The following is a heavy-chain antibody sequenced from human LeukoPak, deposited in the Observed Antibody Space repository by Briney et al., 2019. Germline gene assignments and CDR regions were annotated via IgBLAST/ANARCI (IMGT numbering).Heavy chain of an antibody. CDR1: GFTFSSYS. CDR2: ISSSSSYI. J-gene: IGHJ3*02. V-gene: IGHV3-21*01. Sequence: GGSLRLSCAASGFTFSSYSMNWVRQAPGKGLEWVSSISSSSSYIYYADSVKGQFTISRDNAKNSLYLQMNSLRAEDTAVYYCARDRSRAGYYDSSGYYPPDAFDIWGQGTMVTVSS. D-gene: IGHD3-22*01. CDR3: ARDRSRAGYYDSSGYYPPDAFDI.